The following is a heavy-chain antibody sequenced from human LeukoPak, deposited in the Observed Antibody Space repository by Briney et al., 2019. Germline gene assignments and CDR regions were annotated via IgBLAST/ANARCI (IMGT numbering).Heavy chain of an antibody. Sequence: GGSLRLSCAASGFTFSSYDMTWVRQAPGRGLEWVSSIRPSGDNTYYGDSVKGRFTISRDNSKNTVYLQMNNMRVDDAAIYYCARVAGWHWFDPWGQGTLVTVSS. CDR3: ARVAGWHWFDP. J-gene: IGHJ5*02. V-gene: IGHV3-23*01. CDR1: GFTFSSYD. D-gene: IGHD6-19*01. CDR2: IRPSGDNT.